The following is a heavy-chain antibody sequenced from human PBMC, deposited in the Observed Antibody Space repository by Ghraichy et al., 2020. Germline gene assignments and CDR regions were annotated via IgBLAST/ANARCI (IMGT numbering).Heavy chain of an antibody. Sequence: GESLNISCAAYGFTFSDYSINWVRQAPGQGLEWVSYISRSRSTIYYADSVKGRFTISRDNAKNSVALQRHRLRDEDTAVYYWARDGSRGYFDYGGQGTRVTVAA. D-gene: IGHD3-22*01. CDR1: GFTFSDYS. V-gene: IGHV3-48*02. CDR2: ISRSRSTI. J-gene: IGHJ4*02. CDR3: ARDGSRGYFDY.